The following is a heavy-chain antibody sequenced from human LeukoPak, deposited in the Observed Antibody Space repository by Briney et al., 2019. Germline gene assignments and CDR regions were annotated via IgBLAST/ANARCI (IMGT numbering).Heavy chain of an antibody. Sequence: GGSLRLSCAASGFIVSHNYMSWVRQAPGKGLEWVGRIKSKTDGGTTDYAAPVKGRFTISRDDSKNTLYLQMNSLKTEDTAVYYCIYYYDSSGYLYYFDYWGQGTLVTVSS. CDR1: GFIVSHNY. CDR2: IKSKTDGGTT. D-gene: IGHD3-22*01. V-gene: IGHV3-15*01. CDR3: IYYYDSSGYLYYFDY. J-gene: IGHJ4*02.